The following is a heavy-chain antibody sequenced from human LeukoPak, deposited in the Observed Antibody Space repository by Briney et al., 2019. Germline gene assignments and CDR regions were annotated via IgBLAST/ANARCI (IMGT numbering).Heavy chain of an antibody. V-gene: IGHV4-39*01. J-gene: IGHJ4*02. D-gene: IGHD5-24*01. CDR3: ARHGERMATIRQYYFDY. Sequence: SETLSLTCTVSGGSISSSSYYWGWIRQPPGKGLEWIGSIYYSGSTYYNPSLKSRVTISVDTSKNQFSLQLSSVTAADTAVYYCARHGERMATIRQYYFDYWGQGTLVTVSS. CDR2: IYYSGST. CDR1: GGSISSSSYY.